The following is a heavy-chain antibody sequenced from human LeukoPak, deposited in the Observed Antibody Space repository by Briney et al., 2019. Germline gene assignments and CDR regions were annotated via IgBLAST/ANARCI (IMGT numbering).Heavy chain of an antibody. CDR2: INHSGIS. Sequence: SETLSLTSAVSGASFSGDYWSWLRQPPRKGLECIAEINHSGISNFNPSLHGPVTISLDTSKNQFSLNLSSVPAADTARYYCARGLYYSGDYYYGIRAYYFDQWGQGTLVTVSS. CDR1: GASFSGDY. D-gene: IGHD3-22*01. V-gene: IGHV4-34*01. J-gene: IGHJ4*02. CDR3: ARGLYYSGDYYYGIRAYYFDQ.